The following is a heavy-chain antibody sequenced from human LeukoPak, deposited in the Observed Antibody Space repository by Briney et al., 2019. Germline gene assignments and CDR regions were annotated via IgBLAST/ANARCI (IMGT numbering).Heavy chain of an antibody. CDR3: ARGSYCGGDCYSGAFDI. Sequence: SETLSLTCAVYGGSFSGYYWSWIRQPPGKGLEWIGEINHSGSTNYNTSLKSRVTISVDTSKNQFSLKLSSVTAADTAVYYCARGSYCGGDCYSGAFDIWGQGTMVTVSS. D-gene: IGHD2-21*02. CDR2: INHSGST. V-gene: IGHV4-34*01. J-gene: IGHJ3*02. CDR1: GGSFSGYY.